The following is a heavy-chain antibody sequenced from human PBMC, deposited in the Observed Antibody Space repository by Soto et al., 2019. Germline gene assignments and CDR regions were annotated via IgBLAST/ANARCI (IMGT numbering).Heavy chain of an antibody. V-gene: IGHV3-21*01. CDR2: INSPSSYI. J-gene: IGHJ6*02. CDR3: ARMGGSDDYYYYYGMDV. CDR1: GFTFSTYN. Sequence: EVQLVESGGGLVQPGGSLTLSCTASGFTFSTYNMNWVRQAPGKGLEWVSSINSPSSYIYYADSVKGRFTISRDNAKNSLFLQMSSLRAEDSAVYYCARMGGSDDYYYYYGMDVWGQGTAVTVSS. D-gene: IGHD1-26*01.